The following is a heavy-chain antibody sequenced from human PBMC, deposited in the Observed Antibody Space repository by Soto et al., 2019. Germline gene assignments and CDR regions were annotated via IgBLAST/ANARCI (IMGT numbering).Heavy chain of an antibody. V-gene: IGHV1-8*01. CDR3: ARGGFWSGYYYNVY. D-gene: IGHD3-3*01. Sequence: ASVRVSCKASGYTFTSYDINWVRQATGQGLEWMGWMNPNSGNTGYAQKFQGRVTMTRNTSISTAYMELSSLRSEDTAVYYCARGGFWSGYYYNVYWGQGTLVTVSS. J-gene: IGHJ4*02. CDR2: MNPNSGNT. CDR1: GYTFTSYD.